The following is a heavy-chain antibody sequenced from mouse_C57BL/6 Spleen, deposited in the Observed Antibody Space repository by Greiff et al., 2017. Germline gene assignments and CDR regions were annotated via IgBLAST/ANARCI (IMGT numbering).Heavy chain of an antibody. Sequence: QVQLQQSGAELVRPGASVTLSCKASGYTFTDYEMHWVKQTPVHGLEWIGAIDPETGGTAYNQKFKGKAILTPDKSSSTAYMELSSLTSEDSAVYYCTLLAYWGQGTLVTVSA. CDR1: GYTFTDYE. CDR2: IDPETGGT. V-gene: IGHV1-15*01. CDR3: TLLAY. J-gene: IGHJ3*01.